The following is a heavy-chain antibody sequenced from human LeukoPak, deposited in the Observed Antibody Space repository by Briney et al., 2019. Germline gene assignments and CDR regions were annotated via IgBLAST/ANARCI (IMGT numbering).Heavy chain of an antibody. D-gene: IGHD5-24*01. CDR2: ISWNSGSI. J-gene: IGHJ4*02. CDR1: GFTFDDYD. Sequence: GGSLRLSCAASGFTFDDYDMHWVRQAPGKGLEWVSGISWNSGSIGYADSVKGRFTISRDNAKNSLYLQMNSLRAEDTALYYCAKDGEMATAYYFDYWGQGTLVTVSS. CDR3: AKDGEMATAYYFDY. V-gene: IGHV3-9*01.